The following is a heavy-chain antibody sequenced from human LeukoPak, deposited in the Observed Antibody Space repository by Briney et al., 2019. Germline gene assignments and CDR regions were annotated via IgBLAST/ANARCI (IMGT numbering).Heavy chain of an antibody. V-gene: IGHV3-30*04. CDR3: ARDLTERFSIDY. CDR1: GFNFNIFG. D-gene: IGHD7-27*01. CDR2: VSDDGKRE. J-gene: IGHJ4*02. Sequence: GGSLRLSCAASGFNFNIFGMHWVRQAPGTALEWVAGVSDDGKREFYAETVKGRFIVSRDRSKSTLYMQMNNLRAEDTAVYYCARDLTERFSIDYWGQGTLVTVSP.